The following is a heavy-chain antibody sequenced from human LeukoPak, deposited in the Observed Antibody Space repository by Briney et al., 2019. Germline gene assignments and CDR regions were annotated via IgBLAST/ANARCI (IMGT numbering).Heavy chain of an antibody. CDR3: TRGMLRQPPDY. V-gene: IGHV3-66*01. J-gene: IGHJ4*02. CDR1: EFSVGSNY. Sequence: GGSLRLSCVASEFSVGSNYMTWVRQAPGKGLEWVSLIYSGGSTYYADSVKGRFTISRDNSKNTLYLQMNSLRVEDTAIYYCTRGMLRQPPDYWGQGMLVTVSS. D-gene: IGHD3-10*02. CDR2: IYSGGST.